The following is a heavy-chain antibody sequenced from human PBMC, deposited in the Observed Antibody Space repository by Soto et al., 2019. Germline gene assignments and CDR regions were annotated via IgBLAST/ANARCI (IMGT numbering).Heavy chain of an antibody. Sequence: AGGSLRLSCAASGFSVTSNYMTWVRQAPGKGLECVSVIYAGGNTYHPDSVKGRFTISSDHSKNTLFLQMNNLRAEDTAVYYCARVTTFYDILTSSYALNYFDYWGQGTRVTVSS. CDR3: ARVTTFYDILTSSYALNYFDY. D-gene: IGHD3-9*01. CDR2: IYAGGNT. CDR1: GFSVTSNY. J-gene: IGHJ4*02. V-gene: IGHV3-53*01.